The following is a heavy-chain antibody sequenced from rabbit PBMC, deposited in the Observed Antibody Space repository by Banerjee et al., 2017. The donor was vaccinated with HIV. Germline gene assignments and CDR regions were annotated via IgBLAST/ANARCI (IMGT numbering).Heavy chain of an antibody. CDR1: GFSFSNKCV. Sequence: LTCTASGFSFSNKCVMCWVRQAPGKGLEWIACINTSSGNTVYANWAKGRFTITKASSTTVTLQMTSLTAADTATYFCTTELTGNVNFWGQGTLVTVS. D-gene: IGHD7-1*01. V-gene: IGHV1S40*01. CDR2: INTSSGNT. J-gene: IGHJ3*01. CDR3: TTELTGNVNF.